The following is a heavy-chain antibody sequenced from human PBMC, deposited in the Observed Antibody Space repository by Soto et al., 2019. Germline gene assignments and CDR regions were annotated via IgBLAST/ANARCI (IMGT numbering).Heavy chain of an antibody. J-gene: IGHJ2*01. CDR2: ISYDGSNK. V-gene: IGHV3-30-3*01. Sequence: QVQLVESGGGVVQPGRSLRLSCAASGFTFSSYATHWVRQAPGKGLEWVAVISYDGSNKYYADSVKGRFTISRDNSKNTLYLQMNSLRAEDTAVYYCATSAPTVVTPDWYFDLWGRGTLVTVSS. CDR1: GFTFSSYA. D-gene: IGHD4-17*01. CDR3: ATSAPTVVTPDWYFDL.